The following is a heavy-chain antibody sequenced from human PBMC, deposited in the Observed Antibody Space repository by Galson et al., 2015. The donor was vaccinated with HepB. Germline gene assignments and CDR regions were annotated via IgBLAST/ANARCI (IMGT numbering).Heavy chain of an antibody. CDR3: AGGPYSGYDWGVWYYYYGMDV. CDR2: IIPIFGIA. J-gene: IGHJ6*02. D-gene: IGHD5-12*01. CDR1: GGTFSSYA. Sequence: SVKVSCKASGGTFSSYAISWVRQAPGQGLEWMGGIIPIFGIANYAQKFQGRVTITADKSTSTAYMELSSLRSEDTAVYYCAGGPYSGYDWGVWYYYYGMDVWGQGTTVTVSS. V-gene: IGHV1-69*10.